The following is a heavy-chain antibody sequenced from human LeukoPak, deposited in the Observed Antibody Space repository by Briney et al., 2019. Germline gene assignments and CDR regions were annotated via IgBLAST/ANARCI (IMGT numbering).Heavy chain of an antibody. CDR1: GGSISSYY. D-gene: IGHD5-12*01. Sequence: SETLSLTCTVSGGSISSYYWSWIRPPPGKGLEWIGYIYYSGSTNYTPSLKSRVTISVDTSKNQFSLKLSSVTAADTAVYYCARGYVVAPYDAFDIWGQGTMVTVSS. CDR2: IYYSGST. J-gene: IGHJ3*02. CDR3: ARGYVVAPYDAFDI. V-gene: IGHV4-59*01.